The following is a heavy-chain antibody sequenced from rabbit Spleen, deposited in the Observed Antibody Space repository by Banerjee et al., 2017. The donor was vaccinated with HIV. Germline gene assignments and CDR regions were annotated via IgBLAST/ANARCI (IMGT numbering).Heavy chain of an antibody. CDR3: ARDLTSVIGWNFNL. V-gene: IGHV1S40*01. CDR1: GFSFSSSYY. D-gene: IGHD2-1*01. Sequence: QSLEESGGDLVKPGTSLTLTCTASGFSFSSSYYMCWVRQAPGKGLEWIGCINTATTKGVYATWAKGRFTISRTSSTTVTLQMTSLTAADTATYFCARDLTSVIGWNFNLWGPGTLVTVS. CDR2: INTATTKG. J-gene: IGHJ4*01.